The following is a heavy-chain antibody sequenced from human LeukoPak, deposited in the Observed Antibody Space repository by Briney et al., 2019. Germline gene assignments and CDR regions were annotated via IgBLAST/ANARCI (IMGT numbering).Heavy chain of an antibody. J-gene: IGHJ4*02. D-gene: IGHD6-6*01. V-gene: IGHV3-23*01. CDR1: GFTFSSYA. CDR3: ARGAARTPFDY. Sequence: GGSLRLSCAASGFTFSSYAMSWVRQAPGEGLEGVSAISGSGGSTYYADSVKGRFTISRDNSKNTLYLQMNRLRAEDTAVYYCARGAARTPFDYWGQGTLVTVSS. CDR2: ISGSGGST.